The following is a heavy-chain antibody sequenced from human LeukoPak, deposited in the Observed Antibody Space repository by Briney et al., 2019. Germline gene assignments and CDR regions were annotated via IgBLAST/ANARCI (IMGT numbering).Heavy chain of an antibody. CDR2: ISAYNGNT. CDR3: ARRSGGSYYEALDAFDI. Sequence: ASVKVSCKASGYTFTSYGISGVRQARGQGLEGVGWISAYNGNTNYAQKLQGRVTMTTATSTSTAYMELRRLRSDDTAVYYCARRSGGSYYEALDAFDIWGQGTMVTVSS. CDR1: GYTFTSYG. V-gene: IGHV1-18*01. J-gene: IGHJ3*02. D-gene: IGHD3-16*01.